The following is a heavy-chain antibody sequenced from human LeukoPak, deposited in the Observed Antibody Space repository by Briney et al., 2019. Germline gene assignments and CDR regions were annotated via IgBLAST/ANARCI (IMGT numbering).Heavy chain of an antibody. V-gene: IGHV1-18*04. J-gene: IGHJ4*02. Sequence: GASVKVSCKASGYTFTAYYIHWVRQAPGQGLEWMGWISGYNGNTNYAQNLQGRVTMTTDTSTNTAYMELRSLRSDDTAVYYCARASGYYDSGNYLRDWGQGTLVTVSS. CDR1: GYTFTAYY. D-gene: IGHD3-10*01. CDR3: ARASGYYDSGNYLRD. CDR2: ISGYNGNT.